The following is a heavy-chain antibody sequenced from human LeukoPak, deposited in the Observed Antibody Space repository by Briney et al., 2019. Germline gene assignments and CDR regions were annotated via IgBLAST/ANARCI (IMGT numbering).Heavy chain of an antibody. D-gene: IGHD3-22*01. J-gene: IGHJ6*02. CDR1: GGSISSSSYY. V-gene: IGHV4-39*01. Sequence: TPSETLSLTCTVSGGSISSSSYYWGWIRQPPGKGLEWIGSIYFSGSTYYNPSLKSRVTISVDTSKNQFSLKLSSVIAADTAVYYCARVKYYYDSSGYYVPYAMDVWGQGTTVTVSS. CDR3: ARVKYYYDSSGYYVPYAMDV. CDR2: IYFSGST.